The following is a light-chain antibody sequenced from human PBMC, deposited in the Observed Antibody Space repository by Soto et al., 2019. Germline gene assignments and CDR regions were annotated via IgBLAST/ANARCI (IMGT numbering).Light chain of an antibody. CDR1: QSLLHSNGYNY. V-gene: IGKV2-28*01. J-gene: IGKJ2*01. Sequence: DTVMTQSPLSLPVTPGEPASISCRSSQSLLHSNGYNYMDWYLQKPGQSPHLLIYLRSNRASGVPDRFSGSGSGTDFTLKISRVETEDVWVYYCMQSLHTPYTFGQGTKLEIK. CDR3: MQSLHTPYT. CDR2: LRS.